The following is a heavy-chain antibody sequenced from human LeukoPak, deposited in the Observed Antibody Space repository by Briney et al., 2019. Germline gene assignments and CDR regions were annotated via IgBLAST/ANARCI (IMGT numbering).Heavy chain of an antibody. V-gene: IGHV3-30-3*01. CDR1: GFTFSSYA. CDR2: ISYDGSNK. CDR3: AIQQQLGRVGGY. Sequence: GGSLRLSCAASGFTFSSYAMHWVRQAPGKGLEWVAVISYDGSNKYYADSVKGRFTISRDNAKNSLYLQMNSLRAEDTAVYYCAIQQQLGRVGGYWGQGTLVTVSS. D-gene: IGHD1-1*01. J-gene: IGHJ4*02.